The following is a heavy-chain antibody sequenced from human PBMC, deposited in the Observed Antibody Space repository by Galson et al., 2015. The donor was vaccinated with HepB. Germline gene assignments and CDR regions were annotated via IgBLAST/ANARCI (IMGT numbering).Heavy chain of an antibody. CDR3: AKASLCSGGSCSTMGLRHFDY. J-gene: IGHJ4*02. CDR2: ISLSDPNT. D-gene: IGHD2-15*01. CDR1: GYTFSSYA. Sequence: SLRLSCKASGYTFSSYAMSWVRQAPGKGLEWVSAISLSDPNTYYAYSVKGRFTVSRDKSKNTRYMQMNSLRAEDTALYYCAKASLCSGGSCSTMGLRHFDYWGQGTLVTVSS. V-gene: IGHV3-23*01.